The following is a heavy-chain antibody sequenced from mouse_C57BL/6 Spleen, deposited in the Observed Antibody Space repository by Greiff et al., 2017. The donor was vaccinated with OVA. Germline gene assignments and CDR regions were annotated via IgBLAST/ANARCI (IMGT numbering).Heavy chain of an antibody. CDR1: GYTFTSYW. J-gene: IGHJ4*01. Sequence: VQLQQPGAELVKPGASVKLSCKASGYTFTSYWMHWVKQRPGQGLEWIGMIHPNSGSTNYNEKFKSKATLTVDKSSSTAYMQLSSLTSEDSAVYYCARTISSTMVTTRAMDYWGQGTSVTVSS. CDR2: IHPNSGST. V-gene: IGHV1-64*01. CDR3: ARTISSTMVTTRAMDY. D-gene: IGHD2-2*01.